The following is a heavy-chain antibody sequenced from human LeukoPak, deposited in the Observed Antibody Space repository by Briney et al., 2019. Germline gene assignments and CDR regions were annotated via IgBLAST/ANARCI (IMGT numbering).Heavy chain of an antibody. J-gene: IGHJ4*02. D-gene: IGHD6-6*01. CDR1: GYSFTNYG. CDR2: INTYNGNT. Sequence: VASVKVSCKASGYSFTNYGISWLRQAPGQGPEWMGWINTYNGNTNYAQNYQGRVTMTTDTSTTTAYMELTNLRSDDTAVYYCARDNIAGRLTSGYWGQGTLVTVSS. CDR3: ARDNIAGRLTSGY. V-gene: IGHV1-18*04.